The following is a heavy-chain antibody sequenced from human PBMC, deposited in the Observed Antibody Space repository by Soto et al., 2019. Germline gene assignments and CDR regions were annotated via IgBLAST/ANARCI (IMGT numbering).Heavy chain of an antibody. CDR1: GYTFTSYY. V-gene: IGHV1-46*01. CDR2: INPSGGST. J-gene: IGHJ4*02. D-gene: IGHD2-21*02. Sequence: QVQLVQSGAEVKKPGASVKVSCKASGYTFTSYYMHWVRQAPGQGLEWMGIINPSGGSTSYAQKLQGRVTMTRDTSTSTVYMELSSLRSEDTAVYYCARGGGRAYCGGDCYIFDYWGQGTLVTVSS. CDR3: ARGGGRAYCGGDCYIFDY.